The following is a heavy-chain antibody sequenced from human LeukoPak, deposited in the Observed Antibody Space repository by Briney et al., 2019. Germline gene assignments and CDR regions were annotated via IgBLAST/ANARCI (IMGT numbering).Heavy chain of an antibody. CDR2: INPNNGDT. Sequence: ASVKVSRKASGYTFSAYYIHWVRQAPGHGLAWMGWINPNNGDTVYAQRFQGRVTMTRDTSISTAYMELTGLSFDDTAVYYCARFLFGTKFYFDFWGQGTLVTVSS. D-gene: IGHD1-7*01. CDR3: ARFLFGTKFYFDF. J-gene: IGHJ4*02. V-gene: IGHV1-2*02. CDR1: GYTFSAYY.